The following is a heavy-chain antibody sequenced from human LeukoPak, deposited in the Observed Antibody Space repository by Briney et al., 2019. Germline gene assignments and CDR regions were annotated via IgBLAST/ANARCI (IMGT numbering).Heavy chain of an antibody. CDR2: IYTSGST. D-gene: IGHD2-15*01. Sequence: SSETLSLTCTVSGGSISSGSYYWSWIRQPAGKGLEWIGRIYTSGSTNYNPSLKSRVTISVDTSKNQFSLKLSSVTAADTAVYYCARSHCSGGSCYSGLFDYWGQGTLVTVSS. CDR3: ARSHCSGGSCYSGLFDY. CDR1: GGSISSGSYY. V-gene: IGHV4-61*02. J-gene: IGHJ4*02.